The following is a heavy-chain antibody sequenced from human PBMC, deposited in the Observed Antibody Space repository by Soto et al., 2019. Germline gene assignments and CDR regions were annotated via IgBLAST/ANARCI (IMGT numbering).Heavy chain of an antibody. D-gene: IGHD3-22*01. CDR1: GYTFTSYY. CDR3: ARDRKNYYDSSGYFDY. Sequence: QVQLVQSGAEVKKPGASVKVSCKASGYTFTSYYMHWVRQAPGQGLEWMGIINPSGGSTSYAQKFKGRVTMTRDTSTSTVYMELSSLRSEDTAVYYCARDRKNYYDSSGYFDYWGQGTLVTVSS. V-gene: IGHV1-46*01. J-gene: IGHJ4*02. CDR2: INPSGGST.